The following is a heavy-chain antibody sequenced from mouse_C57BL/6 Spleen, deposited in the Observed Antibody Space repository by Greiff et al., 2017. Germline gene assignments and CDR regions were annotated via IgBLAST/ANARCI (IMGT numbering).Heavy chain of an antibody. V-gene: IGHV1-42*01. CDR3: ARGPTVVATRWYFDV. D-gene: IGHD1-1*01. CDR2: INPSTGGT. Sequence: VHVKQSGPELVKPGASVKISCKASGYSFTGYYMNWVKQSPEKSLEWIGEINPSTGGTTYNQKFKAKATLTVDKSSSPDYMQLKSLTSEDSAVYYCARGPTVVATRWYFDVWGTGTTVTVSS. J-gene: IGHJ1*03. CDR1: GYSFTGYY.